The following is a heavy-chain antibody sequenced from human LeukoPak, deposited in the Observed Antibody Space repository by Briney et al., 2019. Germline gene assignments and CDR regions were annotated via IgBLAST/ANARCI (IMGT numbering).Heavy chain of an antibody. V-gene: IGHV4-59*01. CDR3: ARGGYTSYYYYMDV. CDR1: GGSISSYY. CDR2: IYYSGST. Sequence: SETLSLTCTVSGGSISSYYWSWIRQPPGKGLEWIGYIYYSGSTNYNPSLKSRVTISVDTSKNQFSLKLSSVTAAGTAVYYCARGGYTSYYYYMDVWGEGTTVTVSS. J-gene: IGHJ6*03. D-gene: IGHD5-18*01.